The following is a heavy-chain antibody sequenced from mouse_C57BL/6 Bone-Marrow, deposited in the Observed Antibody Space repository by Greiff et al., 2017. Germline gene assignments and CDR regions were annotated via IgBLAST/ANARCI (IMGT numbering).Heavy chain of an antibody. V-gene: IGHV1-69*01. J-gene: IGHJ2*01. CDR2: IDPSDSYT. Sequence: QVQLQQPGAELVMPGASVKLSCKASGYTFTSYWMHWVKQRPGQGLEWIGEIDPSDSYTNYNQKFKGKSTLTVDKSSSTAYMQLSSLTAEDSAVYYGAREDYYGSSYLDYWGQGTTLTVSS. CDR3: AREDYYGSSYLDY. CDR1: GYTFTSYW. D-gene: IGHD1-1*01.